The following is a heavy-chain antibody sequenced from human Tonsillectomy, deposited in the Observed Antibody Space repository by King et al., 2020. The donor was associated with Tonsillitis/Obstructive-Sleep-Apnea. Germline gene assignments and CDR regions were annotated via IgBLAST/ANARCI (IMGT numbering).Heavy chain of an antibody. CDR2: VSNSGSA. CDR3: AKSRVPAAHYFDY. D-gene: IGHD2-2*01. V-gene: IGHV4-59*02. Sequence: QVQLQESGPGLVKPSETLSLTCTVSRGSVSTYYWSWIRQPPGKGLEWIGYVSNSGSANYNPSLKSRVTLSIDTSKNQFSLRLRSVTAADTAVYYCAKSRVPAAHYFDYWGQGTLVTVSS. J-gene: IGHJ4*02. CDR1: RGSVSTYY.